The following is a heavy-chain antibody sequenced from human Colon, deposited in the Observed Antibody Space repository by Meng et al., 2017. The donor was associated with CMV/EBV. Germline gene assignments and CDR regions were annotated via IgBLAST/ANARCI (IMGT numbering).Heavy chain of an antibody. Sequence: QVKLTQVGTEVKQPGASVKVCCKTSGYTFTAKHLHWVRHAPGQGLEWMGWIYPQNGGTYFAQKFQGRVTMTSDTSISTAYMELSSLTSDDTAIYYCIKEDWYFDFWGQGTLVTVSS. D-gene: IGHD2-21*01. CDR2: IYPQNGGT. J-gene: IGHJ4*02. CDR1: GYTFTAKH. V-gene: IGHV1-2*02. CDR3: IKEDWYFDF.